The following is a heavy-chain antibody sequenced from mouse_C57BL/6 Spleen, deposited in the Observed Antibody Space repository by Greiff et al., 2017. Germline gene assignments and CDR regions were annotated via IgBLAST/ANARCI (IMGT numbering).Heavy chain of an antibody. Sequence: EVQLQQSGAELVRPGASVTLSCTASGFNIKDDYLHWVKQRPEQGLEWIGCIDPENGDTEYASKFPGKATITADTSSNTAYLQLSSLTSEDTAVYYCTSMVTTGGPYFDYWGQGTTLTVSS. J-gene: IGHJ2*01. CDR1: GFNIKDDY. V-gene: IGHV14-4*01. D-gene: IGHD2-2*01. CDR3: TSMVTTGGPYFDY. CDR2: IDPENGDT.